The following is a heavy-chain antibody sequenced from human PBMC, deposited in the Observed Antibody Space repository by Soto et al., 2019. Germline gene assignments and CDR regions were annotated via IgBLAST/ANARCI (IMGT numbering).Heavy chain of an antibody. Sequence: GSLRLSCAASGFTFSRYAIHWVRQAPGKGLEWVTVMSYDGNQKHYADSVKGRFTVSRDDSENTVFLQMTSLRPEDTATYYCAKDRYFDSYYLDSWGQGTLVTVYS. D-gene: IGHD3-9*01. J-gene: IGHJ4*02. V-gene: IGHV3-30-3*01. CDR3: AKDRYFDSYYLDS. CDR2: MSYDGNQK. CDR1: GFTFSRYA.